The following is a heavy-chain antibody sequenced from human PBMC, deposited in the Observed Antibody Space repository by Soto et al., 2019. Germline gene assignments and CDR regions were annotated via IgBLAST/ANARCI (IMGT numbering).Heavy chain of an antibody. J-gene: IGHJ4*01. Sequence: ASVKGSCKVSGYSLLALSMHWVRQAPGKGLEWMGRFDPEDGETIYAQKFQGRITMTEDTSTDTAHMELTSLRSEDTAVHYCAIAGIVVSSQPQLGYWGNGVLVTVS. CDR1: GYSLLALS. CDR2: FDPEDGET. D-gene: IGHD1-26*01. CDR3: AIAGIVVSSQPQLGY. V-gene: IGHV1-24*01.